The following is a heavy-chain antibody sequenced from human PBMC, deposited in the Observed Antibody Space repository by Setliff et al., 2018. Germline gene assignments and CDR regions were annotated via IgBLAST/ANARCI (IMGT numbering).Heavy chain of an antibody. CDR3: AGVDVLTASPF. CDR1: GYIFAGYY. D-gene: IGHD3-9*01. J-gene: IGHJ4*02. CDR2: INPISGGA. Sequence: GASVKVSCKASGYIFAGYYMHWVRQTPGQGLEWMGWINPISGGANYAQKFQGRVTLTRDTSITTAYLDLSRLTSDDTASYYCAGVDVLTASPFWGLGTRVTVSS. V-gene: IGHV1-2*02.